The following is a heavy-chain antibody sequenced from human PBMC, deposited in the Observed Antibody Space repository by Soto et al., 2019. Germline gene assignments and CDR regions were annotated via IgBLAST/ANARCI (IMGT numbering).Heavy chain of an antibody. J-gene: IGHJ4*02. CDR3: AREFRDSLHYDSSGYSY. CDR2: INAGNGNT. D-gene: IGHD3-22*01. CDR1: GYTFTSYT. V-gene: IGHV1-3*01. Sequence: ASVKVSCKASGYTFTSYTMHWVRQAPGQRLEWMGWINAGNGNTKYSQKFQGRVTISRDTSARTAYMELSSLRSEDTALYYCAREFRDSLHYDSSGYSYWGQGTLVTVAS.